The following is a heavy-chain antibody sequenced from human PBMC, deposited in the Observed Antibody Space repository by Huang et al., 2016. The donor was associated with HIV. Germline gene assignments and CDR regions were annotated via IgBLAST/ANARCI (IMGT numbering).Heavy chain of an antibody. CDR2: ISFDGRNK. J-gene: IGHJ4*02. CDR3: ARDTTTVAGLDF. D-gene: IGHD6-19*01. CDR1: GFTFRDHP. V-gene: IGHV3-30*14. Sequence: QVHLVESGGGVVQPGRSLRLSCAVSGFTFRDHPMHWVRQAQGKGREWVAVISFDGRNKFDADVVSGRFTISRDNSKNILYLQLNSLTPDDTSIYYCARDTTTVAGLDFWGQGALVTVSS.